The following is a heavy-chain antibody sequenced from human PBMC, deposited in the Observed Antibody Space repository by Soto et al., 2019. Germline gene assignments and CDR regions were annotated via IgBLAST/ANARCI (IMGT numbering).Heavy chain of an antibody. Sequence: GGSLRLSCAASGFTFSSYTMSWVRQAQGKGLEWVSGISATGGSTYYADSVKGRFTFSRDNSKNTLYLQMSSLRAEDTAVYYCAKGFIRDCGGDCTVDTWGQGTLVTVSS. D-gene: IGHD2-21*02. J-gene: IGHJ5*02. V-gene: IGHV3-23*01. CDR1: GFTFSSYT. CDR3: AKGFIRDCGGDCTVDT. CDR2: ISATGGST.